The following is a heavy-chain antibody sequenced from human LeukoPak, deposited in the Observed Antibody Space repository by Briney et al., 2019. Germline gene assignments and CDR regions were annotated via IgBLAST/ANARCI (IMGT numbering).Heavy chain of an antibody. CDR1: GGSISSNNYY. D-gene: IGHD4-23*01. J-gene: IGHJ5*02. CDR2: ISYSGST. Sequence: SETLSLTCTVSGGSISSNNYYWGWIRQPPGKGLERIGSISYSGSTYYNPSLKSRVTISIGTSRNHFSLKVTSVTAADTAIYYCAREGLDYGGTLNWFDPWGQGTLVTVSS. V-gene: IGHV4-39*07. CDR3: AREGLDYGGTLNWFDP.